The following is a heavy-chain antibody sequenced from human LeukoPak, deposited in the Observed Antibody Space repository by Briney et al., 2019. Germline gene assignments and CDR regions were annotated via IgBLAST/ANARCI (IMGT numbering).Heavy chain of an antibody. CDR2: ISYSGGST. Sequence: GGSLRLSCAASGFTLSSYAMSWVRQAPGKGLECVSAISYSGGSTYYADSVKGRFTISRDNSKNTLYLQMNSLRAEDTAVYYCAKDRSLATASSYYFDYWGQGTLVTVSS. D-gene: IGHD4-17*01. CDR3: AKDRSLATASSYYFDY. CDR1: GFTLSSYA. V-gene: IGHV3-23*01. J-gene: IGHJ4*02.